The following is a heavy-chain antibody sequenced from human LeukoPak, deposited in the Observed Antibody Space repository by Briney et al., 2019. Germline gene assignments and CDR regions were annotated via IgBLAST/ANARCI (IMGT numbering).Heavy chain of an antibody. D-gene: IGHD3-16*02. V-gene: IGHV4-59*08. Sequence: PSETLPLTCTVSGGSIGTYYWSWARQSPGKGLEWIGYIYVTGNRYNPYLQSRVTISVDTSRNQFFLKMSSVTAADTAVYYCARHIGGGIEDMDVWGKGTKVTVSS. CDR2: IYVTGN. CDR1: GGSIGTYY. CDR3: ARHIGGGIEDMDV. J-gene: IGHJ6*03.